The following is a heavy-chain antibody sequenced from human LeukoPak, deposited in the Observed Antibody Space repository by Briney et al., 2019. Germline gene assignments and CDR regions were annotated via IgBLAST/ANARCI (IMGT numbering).Heavy chain of an antibody. J-gene: IGHJ4*02. CDR2: IIPIFGTA. CDR3: ASGYCSGGSCWDPNDY. V-gene: IGHV1-69*06. D-gene: IGHD2-15*01. Sequence: SVKVSCKASGGTFSSYAISWVRQAPGQGLEWMGGIIPIFGTANYAQKFQGRVTITADKSTSTAYMELSSLRSEDTAVYYCASGYCSGGSCWDPNDYWGQGTLVTVSS. CDR1: GGTFSSYA.